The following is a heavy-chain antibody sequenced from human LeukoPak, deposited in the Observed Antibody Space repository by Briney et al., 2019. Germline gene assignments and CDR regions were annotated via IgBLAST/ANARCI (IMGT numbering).Heavy chain of an antibody. CDR1: GGTFSSYA. D-gene: IGHD2-2*01. CDR2: IIPISGTA. V-gene: IGHV1-69*13. Sequence: ASVKVSCKAPGGTFSSYAISWVRQAPGQGLEWMGGIIPISGTANYAQKFQGRVTITADESTSTAYMELSSLRSEDTAVYYCARAASYCSSTSCYGYWGQGTLVTVSS. J-gene: IGHJ4*02. CDR3: ARAASYCSSTSCYGY.